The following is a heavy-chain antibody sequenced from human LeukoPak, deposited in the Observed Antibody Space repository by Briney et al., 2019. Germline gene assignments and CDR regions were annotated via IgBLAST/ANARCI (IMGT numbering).Heavy chain of an antibody. CDR2: IYSGGST. J-gene: IGHJ4*02. Sequence: PGGSLRLSCAASGFTVSSNYMSWVRQAPGKGLEWVSVIYSGGSTYYADSVKGRFTISRDNSKNTLYLQMNSLRAEDTAVYYCARSLGYSGYDWYYWGQGTLVTVSS. CDR3: ARSLGYSGYDWYY. CDR1: GFTVSSNY. V-gene: IGHV3-66*01. D-gene: IGHD5-12*01.